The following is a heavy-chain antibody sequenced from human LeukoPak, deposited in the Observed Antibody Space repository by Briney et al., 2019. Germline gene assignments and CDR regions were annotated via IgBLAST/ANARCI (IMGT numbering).Heavy chain of an antibody. CDR3: ASRRGYSYGVAFDI. V-gene: IGHV4-34*01. D-gene: IGHD5-18*01. Sequence: SETLSLTCTVSSGSIRSQHWSWIRQPPGKGLEWIGEINHSGSTNYNPSLKSRVTISVDTSKNQFSLKLSSVTAADTAVYYCASRRGYSYGVAFDIWGQGTMVTVSS. CDR2: INHSGST. J-gene: IGHJ3*02. CDR1: SGSIRSQH.